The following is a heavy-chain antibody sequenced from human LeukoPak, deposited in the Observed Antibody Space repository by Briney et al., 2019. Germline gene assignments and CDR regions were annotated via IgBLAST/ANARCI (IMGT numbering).Heavy chain of an antibody. CDR1: GFTFSTYG. CDR3: AKDGDTVSGTYYFDMDV. J-gene: IGHJ6*03. CDR2: IRYDAINK. Sequence: PGGSLRLSCAASGFTFSTYGMHWVRQAPGKGLEWVAFIRYDAINKYNADSVKGRFTISRDNSRNTLYLQMNSLRAEDTALYYCAKDGDTVSGTYYFDMDVWGKGTTVTISS. D-gene: IGHD1-26*01. V-gene: IGHV3-30*02.